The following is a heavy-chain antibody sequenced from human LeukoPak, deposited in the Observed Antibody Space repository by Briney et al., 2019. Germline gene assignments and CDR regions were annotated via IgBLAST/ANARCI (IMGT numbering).Heavy chain of an antibody. D-gene: IGHD1-7*01. CDR1: GFTFSSSA. CDR2: ISGSGGST. V-gene: IGHV3-23*01. CDR3: AKGNWNYPLDY. J-gene: IGHJ4*02. Sequence: GGSLRLSCAASGFTFSSSAISWVRQAPGKGLEWVSAISGSGGSTYYADSVKGRFTISRDNSKNTLYLQMNSLRAEDTAVYYCAKGNWNYPLDYWGQGTLVTVSS.